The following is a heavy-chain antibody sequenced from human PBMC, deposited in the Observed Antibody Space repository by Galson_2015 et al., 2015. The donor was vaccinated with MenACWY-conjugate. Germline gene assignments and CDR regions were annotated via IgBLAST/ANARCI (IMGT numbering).Heavy chain of an antibody. J-gene: IGHJ4*02. CDR3: ARDGSGDSSGYCDY. Sequence: SVKASCKASGYTFTGYSMHWVRQAPGQGLEWMGWINPNSGGTNYAQKFQGWVTMTRDTSISTAYMELSRLRSDDTAVYYCARDGSGDSSGYCDYWGQGTLVTVSS. V-gene: IGHV1-2*04. D-gene: IGHD3-22*01. CDR2: INPNSGGT. CDR1: GYTFTGYS.